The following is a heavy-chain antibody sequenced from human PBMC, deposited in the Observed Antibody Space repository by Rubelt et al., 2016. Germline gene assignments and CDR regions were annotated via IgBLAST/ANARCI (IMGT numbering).Heavy chain of an antibody. J-gene: IGHJ3*02. CDR3: ARRDGYNWDDAFDI. Sequence: QVQLVQSGAEVKKPGASVKVSCKASGYTFTSYGISWVRQAPGQGLEWKGWSSAYNGNTNYAQKLQARVTMTTDTSTSTAYMELRSLRSDDTAVYYCARRDGYNWDDAFDIWGQGTMVTVSS. D-gene: IGHD5-24*01. V-gene: IGHV1-18*01. CDR1: GYTFTSYG. CDR2: SSAYNGNT.